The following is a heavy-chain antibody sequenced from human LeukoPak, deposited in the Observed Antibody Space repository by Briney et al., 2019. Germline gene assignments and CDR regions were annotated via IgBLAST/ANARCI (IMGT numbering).Heavy chain of an antibody. CDR2: ISYDGSTK. CDR1: GFTSSSYA. CDR3: ARDGYYYAEEFHP. D-gene: IGHD3-10*01. Sequence: GRSLRLSCAASGFTSSSYAMHWVRQAPGTGLERPPVISYDGSTKYYADSVKGRFTISRDNSKNTLYLQMNSLRAEDTAVYYCARDGYYYAEEFHPWGQGTLVTVSS. J-gene: IGHJ5*02. V-gene: IGHV3-30*04.